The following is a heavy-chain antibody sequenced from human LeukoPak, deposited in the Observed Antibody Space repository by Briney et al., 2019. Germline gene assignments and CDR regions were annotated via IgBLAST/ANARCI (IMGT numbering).Heavy chain of an antibody. J-gene: IGHJ4*02. CDR1: GFTVSSNY. CDR3: AREVQYYGSGSYSGYFDY. V-gene: IGHV3-53*04. Sequence: GGSLRLSCAASGFTVSSNYMSWVRQAPGKGLEWVSVIYSGGSTYYADSVKGRFTISRHNSKNTLYLQMNSLRAEDTAVYYCAREVQYYGSGSYSGYFDYWGQGTLVAVSS. CDR2: IYSGGST. D-gene: IGHD3-10*01.